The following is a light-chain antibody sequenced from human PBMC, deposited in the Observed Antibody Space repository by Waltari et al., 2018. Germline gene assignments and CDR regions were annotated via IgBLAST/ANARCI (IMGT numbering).Light chain of an antibody. Sequence: SFVLTPAPSVSVAPGQAARITFGGNNIGVHGARWYQPHPGPAPVLVVYDNSDRPSGIPERFSGSSSANTATLTISRVEAGDEADYYCQVWAGSDYDVAFGGGTKL. CDR2: DNS. CDR3: QVWAGSDYDVA. V-gene: IGLV3-21*02. J-gene: IGLJ2*01. CDR1: NIGVHG.